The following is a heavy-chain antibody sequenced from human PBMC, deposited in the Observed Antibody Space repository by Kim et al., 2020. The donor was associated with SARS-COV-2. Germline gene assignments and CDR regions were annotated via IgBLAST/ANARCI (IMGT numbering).Heavy chain of an antibody. CDR2: ISHSGST. J-gene: IGHJ4*02. V-gene: IGHV4-34*01. D-gene: IGHD3-10*01. CDR1: GEPLCGFY. Sequence: SETLSLTCAVYGEPLCGFYWSWIRQPPGKGLECIGEISHSGSTNYNPSLKNRVTISVDKSKKQVSLKMTSVTAADTAVYYCARARGLRSYYDSWGQGTLVTVSS. CDR3: ARARGLRSYYDS.